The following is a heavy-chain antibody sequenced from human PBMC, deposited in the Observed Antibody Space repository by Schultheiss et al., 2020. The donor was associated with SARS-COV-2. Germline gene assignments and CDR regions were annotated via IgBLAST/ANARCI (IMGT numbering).Heavy chain of an antibody. CDR1: GFTVSSNY. CDR3: ARALRYYYMDV. V-gene: IGHV3-53*04. Sequence: LSLTCAASGFTVSSNYMSWVRQAPGKGLEWVSVIYSGGSTYYADSVKGRFTISRHNSKNTLYLQMNSLRAEDTAVYYCARALRYYYMDVWGKGTTVTVSS. D-gene: IGHD4/OR15-4a*01. CDR2: IYSGGST. J-gene: IGHJ6*03.